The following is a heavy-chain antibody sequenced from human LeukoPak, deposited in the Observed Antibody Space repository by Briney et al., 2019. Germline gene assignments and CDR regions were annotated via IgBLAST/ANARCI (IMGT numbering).Heavy chain of an antibody. J-gene: IGHJ5*02. CDR2: IYYSGST. Sequence: PSETLSLTCTVSGGSISSGDYYWSWIHQPPGKGLEWIGYIYYSGSTNYNPSLKSRVTISVDTSKNQFSLKLSSVTAADTAVYYCASMPGSGSYYDPQNWFDPWGQGTLVTVSS. CDR1: GGSISSGDYY. CDR3: ASMPGSGSYYDPQNWFDP. V-gene: IGHV4-61*08. D-gene: IGHD3-10*01.